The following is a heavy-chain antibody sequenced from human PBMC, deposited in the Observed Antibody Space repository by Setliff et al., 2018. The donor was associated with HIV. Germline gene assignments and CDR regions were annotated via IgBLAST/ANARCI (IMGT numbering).Heavy chain of an antibody. J-gene: IGHJ4*02. CDR3: ARAGDSRAYYNLDS. CDR2: ISDSGNT. V-gene: IGHV4-30-4*08. CDR1: GDSISSGRYF. D-gene: IGHD3-22*01. Sequence: SETLSLTCNVSGDSISSGRYFWTWIRQPPGKGLEWIGYISDSGNTYYNPSLKSRLTISADPSMNHFSLKLSSVTAADTAMYYCARAGDSRAYYNLDSWGQGTLVTVSS.